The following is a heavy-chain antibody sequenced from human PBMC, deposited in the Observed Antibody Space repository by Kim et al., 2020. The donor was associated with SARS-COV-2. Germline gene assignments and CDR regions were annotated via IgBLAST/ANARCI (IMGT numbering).Heavy chain of an antibody. D-gene: IGHD2-8*01. CDR3: ATDRACTNGVCYTDWFDP. Sequence: ASVKVSCKVSGYTLTELSMHWVRQAPGKGLEWMGGFDPEDGETIYAQKFQGRVTMTEDTSTDTAYMELSSLRSEDTAVYYCATDRACTNGVCYTDWFDPWGQGTLVTVSS. CDR2: FDPEDGET. V-gene: IGHV1-24*01. J-gene: IGHJ5*02. CDR1: GYTLTELS.